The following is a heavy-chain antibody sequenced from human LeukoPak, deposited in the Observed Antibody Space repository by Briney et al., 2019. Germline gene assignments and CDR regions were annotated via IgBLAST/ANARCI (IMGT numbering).Heavy chain of an antibody. Sequence: SVKVSFKASGFTFTSSAMQWVRQARGQRLAWIGWIVFGSGNTNYAQKFQERVTITRDMSTSTAYMELSSLRSEDTAVYYCAAITYYDFWSGPFAFDIWGQGTMVTVSS. V-gene: IGHV1-58*02. J-gene: IGHJ3*02. D-gene: IGHD3-3*01. CDR2: IVFGSGNT. CDR1: GFTFTSSA. CDR3: AAITYYDFWSGPFAFDI.